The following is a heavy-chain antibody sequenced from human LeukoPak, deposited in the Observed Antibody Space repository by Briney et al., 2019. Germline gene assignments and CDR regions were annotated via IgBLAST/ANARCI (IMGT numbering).Heavy chain of an antibody. V-gene: IGHV6-1*01. D-gene: IGHD3-3*01. J-gene: IGHJ5*02. Sequence: SQTLSLTCAISGDSVSSNSAAWNWIRQSPSRGLEWLGRTYYRSKWYNDYAVSVKSRITINPDTSKNQFSLQLNPVTPEDTAVYYCARVAYDFWSGYLNWFDPWGQGTLVTVSS. CDR1: GDSVSSNSAA. CDR2: TYYRSKWYN. CDR3: ARVAYDFWSGYLNWFDP.